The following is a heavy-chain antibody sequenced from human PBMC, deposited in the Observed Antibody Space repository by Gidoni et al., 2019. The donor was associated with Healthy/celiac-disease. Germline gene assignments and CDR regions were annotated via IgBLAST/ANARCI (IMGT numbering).Heavy chain of an antibody. CDR1: GCTFGSEA. J-gene: IGHJ4*02. Sequence: EVQLLESGGGLVQPGGSLRLSCAASGCTFGSEAMSGVRQVPGKGLEWVSAISGSGGSTYYADAGKGRFTISRDNSKNTLYLQMNSLRAEDTAVYYCAKRPSGELDYWGQGTLVTVSS. D-gene: IGHD3-10*01. CDR3: AKRPSGELDY. CDR2: ISGSGGST. V-gene: IGHV3-23*01.